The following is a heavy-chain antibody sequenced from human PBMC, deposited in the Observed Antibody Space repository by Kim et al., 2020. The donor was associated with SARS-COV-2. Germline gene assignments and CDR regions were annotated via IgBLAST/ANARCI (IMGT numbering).Heavy chain of an antibody. CDR3: AREAVATWYYYGMDV. J-gene: IGHJ6*02. V-gene: IGHV3-33*01. Sequence: GGSLRLSCVASGLDFSTYGMHWVRQAPGKGLEWVALIWQDGSNKYYADSVKGRFTISRDNSKNTVYLEMDSLTAEDTALYYCAREAVATWYYYGMDVWGQGTTVTVSS. D-gene: IGHD6-19*01. CDR1: GLDFSTYG. CDR2: IWQDGSNK.